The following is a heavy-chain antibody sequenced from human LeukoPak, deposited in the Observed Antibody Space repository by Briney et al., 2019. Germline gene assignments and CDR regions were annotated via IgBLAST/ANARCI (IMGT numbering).Heavy chain of an antibody. CDR1: GFTFSSYN. J-gene: IGHJ5*02. D-gene: IGHD4-23*01. V-gene: IGHV3-21*01. CDR3: ARVGGAAYGGNSYWFDP. Sequence: PGGSLRLSCAASGFTFSSYNMNWVRQAPGKGLEWVSSISSSSTYIYYADSVEGRFTISRDNAKNSLYLQMNSLRAEDTAVYYCARVGGAAYGGNSYWFDPWGQGTLVTVSS. CDR2: ISSSSTYI.